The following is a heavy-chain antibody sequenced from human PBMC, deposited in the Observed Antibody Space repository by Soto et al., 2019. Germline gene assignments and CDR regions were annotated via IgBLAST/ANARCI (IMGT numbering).Heavy chain of an antibody. Sequence: SETLSLTCTVSGASISGFYWSWIRKSAGKGLEWIGRIYATGTTDYNPSLKSRVMMSVDTSKKQFYLKLRSVTAADTAVYYCVRDGTKTLRDWFDPWGQGISVTV. CDR2: IYATGTT. V-gene: IGHV4-4*07. CDR1: GASISGFY. J-gene: IGHJ5*02. CDR3: VRDGTKTLRDWFDP. D-gene: IGHD1-1*01.